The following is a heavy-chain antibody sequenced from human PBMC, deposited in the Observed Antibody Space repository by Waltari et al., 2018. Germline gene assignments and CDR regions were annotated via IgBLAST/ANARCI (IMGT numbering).Heavy chain of an antibody. CDR2: IYPSDADT. Sequence: EVQLVQSGAEVKKAGESLKISCKGSGYSFTTYWNGWVRQMPGKGLEWMGIIYPSDADTRYSPSFQAQVTISADKSISTAYLQWSSLKASDTAMYYCARQSPANYYYYYYMDVWGKGTTVTVSS. D-gene: IGHD2-2*01. CDR3: ARQSPANYYYYYYMDV. V-gene: IGHV5-51*01. CDR1: GYSFTTYW. J-gene: IGHJ6*03.